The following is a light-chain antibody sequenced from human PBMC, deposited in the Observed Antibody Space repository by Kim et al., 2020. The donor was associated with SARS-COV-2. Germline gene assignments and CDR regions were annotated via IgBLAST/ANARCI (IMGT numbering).Light chain of an antibody. CDR2: SNN. V-gene: IGLV1-44*01. CDR1: SSNIGNKT. J-gene: IGLJ1*01. CDR3: AAWDDSLNGYV. Sequence: ELTQPPSASGTPGQRVTISCSGSSSNIGNKTVNWYQQLPGTAPKLLIYSNNKRPSGVPDRFSGSKSGTSASLAISGLQSEDEADYYCAAWDDSLNGYVFVTGTKVTVL.